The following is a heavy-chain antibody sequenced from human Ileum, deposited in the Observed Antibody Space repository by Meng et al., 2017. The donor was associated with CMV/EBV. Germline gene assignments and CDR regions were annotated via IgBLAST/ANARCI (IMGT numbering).Heavy chain of an antibody. CDR3: ASHQQFCSGGSCYSLGYYYGMDV. CDR1: AYSFSSYD. J-gene: IGHJ6*02. Sequence: ASVKVSCKASAYSFSSYDINWVRQAPGQELEWMGWMNPNNGNTGYAQKFQGRFTMTWNTSISTAYMELSSLRSEDTAIYYCASHQQFCSGGSCYSLGYYYGMDVWGQGTTVTVSS. D-gene: IGHD2-15*01. V-gene: IGHV1-8*01. CDR2: MNPNNGNT.